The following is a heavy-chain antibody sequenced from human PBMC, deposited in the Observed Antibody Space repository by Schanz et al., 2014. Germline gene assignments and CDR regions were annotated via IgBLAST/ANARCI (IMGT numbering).Heavy chain of an antibody. J-gene: IGHJ4*02. CDR1: GDTFRRYT. Sequence: QVQLVQSGAEVKKPGSSVKVSCKASGDTFRRYTINWVRHAPGQGLEWMGSIIPITGITNYAQKIQGRVTFTADKSTSTALLEVNSLRDEDTAVYYCARTGYDPSLTHWGQGTLVTVSS. V-gene: IGHV1-69*02. D-gene: IGHD5-12*01. CDR2: IIPITGIT. CDR3: ARTGYDPSLTH.